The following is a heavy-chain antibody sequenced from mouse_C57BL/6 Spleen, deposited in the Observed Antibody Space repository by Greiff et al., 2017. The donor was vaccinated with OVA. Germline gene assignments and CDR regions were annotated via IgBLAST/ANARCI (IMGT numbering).Heavy chain of an antibody. D-gene: IGHD3-2*02. CDR1: GFTFSSYA. J-gene: IGHJ3*01. V-gene: IGHV5-4*01. Sequence: EVHLVESGGGLVKPGGSLKLSCAASGFTFSSYAMSWVRQTPEKRLEWVATISDGGSYTYYPDNVKGRFTISRDNAKNNLYLQMSHLKSEDTAMYYCARAGQLRLPSWFAYWGQGTLVTVSA. CDR2: ISDGGSYT. CDR3: ARAGQLRLPSWFAY.